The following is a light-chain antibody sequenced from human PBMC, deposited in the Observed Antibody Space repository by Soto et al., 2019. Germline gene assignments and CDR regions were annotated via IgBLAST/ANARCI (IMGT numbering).Light chain of an antibody. Sequence: SELTKPAYVNGSPGQASTISYTGTSRDVGAYDYVSWYLQYPDKAPQLLIYYVDHRPSGVSSRFSGSKSGNTASLTISGLQAADEADYYCSLYTRENTYVFGTGTEVPVL. J-gene: IGLJ1*01. CDR1: SRDVGAYDY. CDR2: YVD. V-gene: IGLV2-14*03. CDR3: SLYTRENTYV.